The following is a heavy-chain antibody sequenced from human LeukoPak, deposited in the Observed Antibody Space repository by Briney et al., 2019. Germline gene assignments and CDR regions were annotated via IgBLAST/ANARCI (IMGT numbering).Heavy chain of an antibody. Sequence: GGSLRLSCAASGFPLSSYAMSWVRQVPGKGLEWVSATSSSDDGTYHADSVRGRFTISRDNAKNSLYLQMNSLRAEDTAVYYCARDRGDGYNSYLDYWGQGTLVTVSS. CDR1: GFPLSSYA. D-gene: IGHD5-24*01. J-gene: IGHJ4*02. V-gene: IGHV3-23*01. CDR3: ARDRGDGYNSYLDY. CDR2: TSSSDDGT.